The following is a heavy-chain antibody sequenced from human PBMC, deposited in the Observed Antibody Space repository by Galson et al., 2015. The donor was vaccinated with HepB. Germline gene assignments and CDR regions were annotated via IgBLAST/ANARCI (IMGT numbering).Heavy chain of an antibody. Sequence: QSGAEVKKPGESLKISCKASGYSFTSFWIGWVRQMPGRGLEWMGIIYPGDSDSRYSPSFQGQVTISADKSISTAYLQWSSLKASDTAVYFCARRRDIAVTGPRADVLDIWGQGTVVIVSS. D-gene: IGHD6-19*01. J-gene: IGHJ3*02. V-gene: IGHV5-51*01. CDR2: IYPGDSDS. CDR3: ARRRDIAVTGPRADVLDI. CDR1: GYSFTSFW.